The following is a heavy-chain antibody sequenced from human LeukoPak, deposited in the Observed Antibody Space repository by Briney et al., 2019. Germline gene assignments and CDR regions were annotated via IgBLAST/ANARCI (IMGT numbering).Heavy chain of an antibody. CDR2: IYYSGST. Sequence: SETLSPTCTVSGGSISSGDYYWSWIRQPPGKGLEWIGYIYYSGSTYYNPSLKSRVTISVDTSKNQFSLKLSSVTAADTAVYYCAREGSSWQYYYYYMDVWGKGTTVTVSS. D-gene: IGHD6-13*01. CDR1: GGSISSGDYY. J-gene: IGHJ6*03. CDR3: AREGSSWQYYYYYMDV. V-gene: IGHV4-30-4*08.